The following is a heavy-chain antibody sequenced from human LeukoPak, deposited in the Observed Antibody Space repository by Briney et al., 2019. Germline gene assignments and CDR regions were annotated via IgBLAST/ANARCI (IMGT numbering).Heavy chain of an antibody. J-gene: IGHJ4*02. CDR1: GYTLTGYY. V-gene: IGHV1-2*02. CDR3: ARDGGQVGATGPFDY. Sequence: ASVKVSCKASGYTLTGYYIPWVRQATGQGLEWMGWINRNSGDANYAQKFQGRVTMTRDTSISTAYMELSRLRSDDTAVYYCARDGGQVGATGPFDYWGQGTLVTVSS. CDR2: INRNSGDA. D-gene: IGHD1-26*01.